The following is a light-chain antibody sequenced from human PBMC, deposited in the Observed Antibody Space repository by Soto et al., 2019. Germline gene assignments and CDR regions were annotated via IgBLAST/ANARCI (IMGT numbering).Light chain of an antibody. CDR3: QQYNSYSA. Sequence: DIQMTQSPSSLSASVGDRVTLTCRASQGISNYLAWYQQKPGKVPKLLIYAASTLQSGVPSRFSGSGSGTDFTLTISSLQPEDVATYYCQQYNSYSAFGGGTKVDIK. V-gene: IGKV1-27*01. J-gene: IGKJ4*01. CDR2: AAS. CDR1: QGISNY.